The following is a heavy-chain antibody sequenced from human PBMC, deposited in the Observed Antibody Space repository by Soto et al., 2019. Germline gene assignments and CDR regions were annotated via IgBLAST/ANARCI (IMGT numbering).Heavy chain of an antibody. J-gene: IGHJ6*02. CDR1: GYTFTGYY. V-gene: IGHV1-2*02. CDR2: INPNSGGT. D-gene: IGHD3-10*01. CDR3: AREGITMVRGVKYYYGMDV. Sequence: QVKLVQSGAEVKKPGASVKVSCKASGYTFTGYYMHWVRQAPGQGLEWMGWINPNSGGTNYAQKFQGRVTMTRDTSISTAYMELSRLRSDDTAVYYCAREGITMVRGVKYYYGMDVWGQGTTGTVSS.